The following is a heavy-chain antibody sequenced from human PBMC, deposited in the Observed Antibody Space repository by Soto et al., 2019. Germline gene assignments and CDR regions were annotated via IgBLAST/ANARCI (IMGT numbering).Heavy chain of an antibody. CDR3: SRENWFQDY. V-gene: IGHV3-7*03. Sequence: DVQLVESGGGLVQPGGSLRLSCAASGFTFSTYYMTWVRQAPGKGLEWVASIKNDGSEQYYVDSVKGRFTISRDNAKNSLYLQMNSLRAGGTALYYCSRENWFQDYWGQGTRVTVSS. CDR1: GFTFSTYY. D-gene: IGHD3-10*01. J-gene: IGHJ4*02. CDR2: IKNDGSEQ.